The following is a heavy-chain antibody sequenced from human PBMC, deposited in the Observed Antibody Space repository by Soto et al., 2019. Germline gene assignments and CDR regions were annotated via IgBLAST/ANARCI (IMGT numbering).Heavy chain of an antibody. CDR2: MYNSGTT. J-gene: IGHJ6*02. Sequence: SETLSLTCTVSGGSITNNNYYWSWIRQPPGKGLEWIGHMYNSGTTYSNPSLKGRVTISGDTSKNQFSLNLSSVTAADTAVYYCARDIMGTNYSYYGMDVWSQGTTVTVSS. V-gene: IGHV4-30-4*01. D-gene: IGHD2-8*01. CDR3: ARDIMGTNYSYYGMDV. CDR1: GGSITNNNYY.